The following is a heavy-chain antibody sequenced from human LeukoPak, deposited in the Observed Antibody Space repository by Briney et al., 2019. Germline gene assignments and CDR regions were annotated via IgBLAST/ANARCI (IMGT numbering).Heavy chain of an antibody. Sequence: SQTLSLTCAVSGCSISSGGYSWSWIRQPPGKGLEWIGYIYHSGSTYYNPSLKSRVTISVDRSKNQFSLKLSSVTAADTAVYYCASSIVVVPAAISGRVDYWGQGTLVTVSS. CDR1: GCSISSGGYS. D-gene: IGHD2-2*02. CDR3: ASSIVVVPAAISGRVDY. CDR2: IYHSGST. J-gene: IGHJ4*02. V-gene: IGHV4-30-2*01.